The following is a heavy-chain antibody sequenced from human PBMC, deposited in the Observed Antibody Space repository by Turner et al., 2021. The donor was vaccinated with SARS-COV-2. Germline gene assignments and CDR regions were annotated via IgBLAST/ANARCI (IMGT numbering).Heavy chain of an antibody. J-gene: IGHJ4*02. CDR3: ARLVSY. CDR2: ISSSSDVV. V-gene: IGHV3-48*01. CDR1: GVTFTTFG. Sequence: EVQLVESGGGLVQPGGSLRLSCEASGVTFTTFGMSWVRQVAGKELEWIAYISSSSDVVLYAASVKGRFAIYRDNAKSSVYLQMNSLRAEDTAIYYCARLVSYWGQGTPVTVSS.